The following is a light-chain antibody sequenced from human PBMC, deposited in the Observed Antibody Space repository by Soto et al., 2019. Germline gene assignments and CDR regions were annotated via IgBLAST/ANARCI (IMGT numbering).Light chain of an antibody. Sequence: QSVLTQPPSVSGAPGQRVTISCTGSSSNIGAGYDVHWYQQLPGTAPKLLIYGNSNRPSVFPDRFSGYKSGTSASLAITGLQAEDEADYDCQSYDSSLSGSVFGGGTKLTVL. CDR3: QSYDSSLSGSV. J-gene: IGLJ2*01. CDR1: SSNIGAGYD. CDR2: GNS. V-gene: IGLV1-40*01.